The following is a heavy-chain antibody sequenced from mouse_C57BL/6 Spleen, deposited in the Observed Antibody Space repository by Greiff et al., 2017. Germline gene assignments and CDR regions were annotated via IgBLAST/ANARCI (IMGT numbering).Heavy chain of an antibody. CDR2: IDPEDGDT. Sequence: VHVKQSGAELVRPGASVKLSCTASGFNIKDYYMHWVKQRPEQGLEWIGRIDPEDGDTEYAPKFQGKATMTADTSSTTAYLQLSSLTSEDTAVYYCTTSLRLRSAYWGQGTLVTVSA. V-gene: IGHV14-1*01. D-gene: IGHD3-2*02. CDR1: GFNIKDYY. J-gene: IGHJ3*01. CDR3: TTSLRLRSAY.